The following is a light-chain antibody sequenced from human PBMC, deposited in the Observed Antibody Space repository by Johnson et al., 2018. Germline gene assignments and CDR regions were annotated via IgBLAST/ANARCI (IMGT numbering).Light chain of an antibody. CDR2: ENN. J-gene: IGLJ1*01. CDR3: GTWYSSPSSVNV. Sequence: QSVLTQPPSVSAAPGQKVTISCSGSSSNIGNNYVSWYQQLPGTAPKLLIYENNKLPSGIPDRFSGSKSGTSATLGITGLPTGEEADYSCGTWYSSPSSVNVFGTGTKVPVL. V-gene: IGLV1-51*02. CDR1: SSNIGNNY.